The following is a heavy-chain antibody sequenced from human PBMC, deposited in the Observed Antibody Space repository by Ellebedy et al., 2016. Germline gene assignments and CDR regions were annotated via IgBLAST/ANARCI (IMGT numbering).Heavy chain of an antibody. J-gene: IGHJ4*02. CDR2: IYYSGST. CDR1: GGSVSSGSYY. D-gene: IGHD3-16*02. V-gene: IGHV4-61*01. CDR3: ARGLSFYDYVWGSYRYLAGVDY. Sequence: GSLRLSCTVSGGSVSSGSYYWNWIRQPPGTGLEWIGYIYYSGSTNYNPSLKSRVTISVNTSKNQFSLRLRSVTAADTAVYYCARGLSFYDYVWGSYRYLAGVDYWGQGTLVTVSS.